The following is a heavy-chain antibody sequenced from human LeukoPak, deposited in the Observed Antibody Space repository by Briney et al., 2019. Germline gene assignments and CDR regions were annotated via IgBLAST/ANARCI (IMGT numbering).Heavy chain of an antibody. Sequence: PSETLSLTCTVSGGSISSYYWSWIRQPPGKGLEWIGYIYYSGSTNYNPSLQSRVTISVDTSKNQFSLKLSSVTAADTAVYYCARGNLKSEYDFWSGYYISAEYFQHWGQGTLVTVSS. V-gene: IGHV4-59*01. CDR2: IYYSGST. CDR1: GGSISSYY. CDR3: ARGNLKSEYDFWSGYYISAEYFQH. D-gene: IGHD3-3*01. J-gene: IGHJ1*01.